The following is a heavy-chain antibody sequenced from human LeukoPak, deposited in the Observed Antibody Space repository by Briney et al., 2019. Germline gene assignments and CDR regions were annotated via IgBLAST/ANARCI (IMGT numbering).Heavy chain of an antibody. J-gene: IGHJ4*02. D-gene: IGHD2-21*01. V-gene: IGHV1-8*03. CDR1: GYTFTGYY. CDR2: MNPNSGNT. CDR3: ATSEAYCGGDCYSLFDY. Sequence: ASVKVSCKASGYTFTGYYMHWVRQAPGQGLEWMGWMNPNSGNTGYAQKFQGRVTITRNTSISTAYMELSSLRSEDTAVYYCATSEAYCGGDCYSLFDYWGQGTLVTVSS.